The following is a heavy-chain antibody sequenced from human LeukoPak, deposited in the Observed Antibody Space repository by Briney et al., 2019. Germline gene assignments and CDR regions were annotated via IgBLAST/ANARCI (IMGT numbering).Heavy chain of an antibody. D-gene: IGHD3-22*01. J-gene: IGHJ4*02. CDR1: GGTFSSYA. V-gene: IGHV1-69*04. Sequence: SVKVSCKASGGTFSSYAISWVRQAPGQGLEWMGRIIPILGIANYAQKFQGRVTMTEDTSTDTAYMELSSLRSEDTAVYYCATGRHYYDSSVGEYWGQGTLVTVSS. CDR3: ATGRHYYDSSVGEY. CDR2: IIPILGIA.